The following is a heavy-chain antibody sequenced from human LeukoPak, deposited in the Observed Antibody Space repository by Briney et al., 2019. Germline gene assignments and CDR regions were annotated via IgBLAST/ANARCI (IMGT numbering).Heavy chain of an antibody. V-gene: IGHV4-61*05. J-gene: IGHJ4*02. D-gene: IGHD2-2*01. CDR3: ARLGYCTSTSCSTFDY. Sequence: SETLSLTCTVSGGSISSSSYYWGWIRQPPGKGLEWIGRVYSDGSTNYNPSLKSRLSILVDTSKNQFSLQLTSVTAADTAVYYCARLGYCTSTSCSTFDYWGQGTLVIVSS. CDR2: VYSDGST. CDR1: GGSISSSSYY.